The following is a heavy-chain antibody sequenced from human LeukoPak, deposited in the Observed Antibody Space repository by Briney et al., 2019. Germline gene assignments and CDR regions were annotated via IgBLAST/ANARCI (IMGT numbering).Heavy chain of an antibody. CDR1: GYIFDIYA. V-gene: IGHV7-4-1*02. J-gene: IGHJ6*03. CDR2: INTNTGNP. Sequence: GASVKVSCKTSGYIFDIYALIWVRQAPGQGLELMGWINTNTGNPTYAQGFTGRFVFSLDTSVSTAYLQISSLKAEDTAVYYCARETSQKGAHYMDVWGKGTTVTISS. CDR3: ARETSQKGAHYMDV. D-gene: IGHD3-16*01.